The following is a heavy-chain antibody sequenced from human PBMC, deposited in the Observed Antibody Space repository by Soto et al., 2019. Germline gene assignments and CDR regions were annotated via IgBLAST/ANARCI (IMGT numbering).Heavy chain of an antibody. J-gene: IGHJ2*01. D-gene: IGHD6-19*01. CDR3: ARHLGVTVAGTRWYFDL. CDR1: GYRFTTYW. V-gene: IGHV5-51*01. Sequence: GESLKISCEASGYRFTTYWIGWVRQMPGKGLEWMGIIYPGDSETRYNPSFQGHVTISADKSNNTAYLRWSSLKASDTATYYCARHLGVTVAGTRWYFDLWGRGTLVTVSS. CDR2: IYPGDSET.